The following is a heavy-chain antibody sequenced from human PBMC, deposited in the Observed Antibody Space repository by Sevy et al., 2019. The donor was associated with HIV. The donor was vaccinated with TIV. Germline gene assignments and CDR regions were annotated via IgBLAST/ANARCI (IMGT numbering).Heavy chain of an antibody. J-gene: IGHJ6*02. V-gene: IGHV3-48*02. CDR2: ISSSSSTI. CDR3: ARVRGVYSSGWYYYYGMDV. CDR1: GFTFSSYS. D-gene: IGHD6-19*01. Sequence: GGSLRLSCAASGFTFSSYSMNWVRQAPGKGLEWVSYISSSSSTIYYADSVKGRFTISRDNAKNSLYLQMNSLRDEDTAVYYCARVRGVYSSGWYYYYGMDVWGQGTTVTVSS.